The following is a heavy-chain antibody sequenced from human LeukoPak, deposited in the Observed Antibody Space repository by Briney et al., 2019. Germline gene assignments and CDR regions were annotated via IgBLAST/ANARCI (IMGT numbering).Heavy chain of an antibody. D-gene: IGHD2-21*02. Sequence: GASVKVSCKASGYTFTSYGISWLRQAPGQGLEWMGWISTYNGHTNHAQKFQGRVTMTRDTSTSTVYMELSSLRSEDTAVYYCARAYCGGDCYPSTFDYWGQGTLVTVSS. CDR2: ISTYNGHT. CDR3: ARAYCGGDCYPSTFDY. J-gene: IGHJ4*02. V-gene: IGHV1-18*01. CDR1: GYTFTSYG.